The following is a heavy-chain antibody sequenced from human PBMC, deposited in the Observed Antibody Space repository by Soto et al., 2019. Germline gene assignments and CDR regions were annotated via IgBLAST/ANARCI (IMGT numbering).Heavy chain of an antibody. CDR3: ARVERTLSTPFAYGMDV. CDR2: IYNTGNT. V-gene: IGHV4-30-2*01. D-gene: IGHD2-2*01. CDR1: GGSINSGGYS. J-gene: IGHJ6*02. Sequence: QLQLQESGSGLVKPSQTLSLTCTVSGGSINSGGYSWIWIRQPPGKGLAWIGYIYNTGNTFYNPSLQSRVTISVDQSKHQFSLSLGSVTGADTAMYYCARVERTLSTPFAYGMDVWGQGTTVTVSS.